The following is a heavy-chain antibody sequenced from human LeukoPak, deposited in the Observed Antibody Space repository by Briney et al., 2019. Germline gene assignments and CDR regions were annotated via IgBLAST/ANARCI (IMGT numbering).Heavy chain of an antibody. CDR1: GYTFTSYG. CDR2: IIPIFGTS. J-gene: IGHJ4*02. V-gene: IGHV1-69*06. Sequence: SVKVSCKASGYTFTSYGISWVRQAPGQGLEWMGGIIPIFGTSNYAQKFQGRVTITADRSTTTAYMELSSLRSEDTAVYYCARAHEHYYAGDYWGQGTLVTVSS. CDR3: ARAHEHYYAGDY. D-gene: IGHD3-10*01.